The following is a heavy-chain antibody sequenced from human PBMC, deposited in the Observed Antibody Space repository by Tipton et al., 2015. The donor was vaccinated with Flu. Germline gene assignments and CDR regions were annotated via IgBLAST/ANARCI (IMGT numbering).Heavy chain of an antibody. CDR3: ARRDYSNYVSDPKNWFDP. J-gene: IGHJ5*02. CDR2: IYYSGST. V-gene: IGHV4-31*03. Sequence: TLSLTCTVSGGSITSGGYYWSWIRQHPGKGLEWIGYIYYSGSTYYNPSLKGRVALSVDRSKNQFSLKVISVTAADTAVYYCARRDYSNYVSDPKNWFDPWGQGTLVTVSA. D-gene: IGHD4-11*01. CDR1: GGSITSGGYY.